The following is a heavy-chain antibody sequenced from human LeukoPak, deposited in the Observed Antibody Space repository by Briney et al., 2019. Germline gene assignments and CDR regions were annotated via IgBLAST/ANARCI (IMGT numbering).Heavy chain of an antibody. CDR2: ISWNSGSI. D-gene: IGHD5-24*01. Sequence: GRSLRLSCAASGFTFDDYAMHWVRQAPGKGLEWVSGISWNSGSIGYADSVKGRFTISRDNAKNSLYLQMNSLRAEDTALYYCAKAEMATIPSYFDYWGQGTLVTASS. J-gene: IGHJ4*02. CDR3: AKAEMATIPSYFDY. V-gene: IGHV3-9*01. CDR1: GFTFDDYA.